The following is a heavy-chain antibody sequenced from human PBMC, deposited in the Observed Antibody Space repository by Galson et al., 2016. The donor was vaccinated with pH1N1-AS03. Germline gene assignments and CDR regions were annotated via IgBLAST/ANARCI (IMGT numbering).Heavy chain of an antibody. CDR1: GFTFSDYY. CDR3: ARGWYDIWTGYLVDPCDY. D-gene: IGHD3-9*01. Sequence: SLRLSCAASGFTFSDYYMSWIRQAPGKGLEWISCITSSGGSGPTIYYADSVKGRFTISRDNAKNSLYLKMNSLRADDTAVYYCARGWYDIWTGYLVDPCDYWGQGALVTVSS. CDR2: ITSSGGSGPTI. J-gene: IGHJ4*02. V-gene: IGHV3-11*01.